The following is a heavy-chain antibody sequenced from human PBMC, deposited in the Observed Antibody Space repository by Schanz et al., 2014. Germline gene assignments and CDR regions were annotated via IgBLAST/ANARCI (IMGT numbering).Heavy chain of an antibody. J-gene: IGHJ6*02. CDR3: ARAPPPYSSSPYYWYYGMDV. Sequence: VQLVESGGGLVKPGGSLRLSCAASGFSFSDYSMSWVRQAPGKGLEWLSYISRDGTTSYYADSVKGRFTISRDNAKNPLYRERPSLRGEDTAVYYCARAPPPYSSSPYYWYYGMDVWGQGTTVTVSS. CDR1: GFSFSDYS. CDR2: ISRDGTTS. D-gene: IGHD6-6*01. V-gene: IGHV3-11*01.